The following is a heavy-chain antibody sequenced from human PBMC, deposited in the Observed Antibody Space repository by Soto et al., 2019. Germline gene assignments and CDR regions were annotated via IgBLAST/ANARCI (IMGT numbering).Heavy chain of an antibody. CDR3: ARGGRFTFGFDY. D-gene: IGHD3-16*01. CDR2: ISGDSGAI. J-gene: IGHJ4*02. CDR1: GFTFSTSS. V-gene: IGHV3-23*01. Sequence: EVRLLESGGGLVQPGGSLRLSCAASGFTFSTSSMSWFRQAPGKGLEWVSAISGDSGAIYYADSVKGRFTISRDNSRDTLYLQMNSLRAEDTALYFCARGGRFTFGFDYWGQGTLISVSS.